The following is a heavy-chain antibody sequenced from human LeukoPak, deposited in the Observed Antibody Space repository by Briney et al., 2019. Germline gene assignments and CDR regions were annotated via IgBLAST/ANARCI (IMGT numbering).Heavy chain of an antibody. CDR2: ISSSSSTI. CDR3: ARDLRPGGY. CDR1: GFTFSSYS. D-gene: IGHD3-16*01. J-gene: IGHJ4*02. V-gene: IGHV3-48*01. Sequence: GXSLXLSCAASGFTFSSYSMNWVRQAPGKGLEWVSYISSSSSTIYYADSVKGRFTISRDNAKNSLYLQMNSLRAEDTAVYYCARDLRPGGYWGQGTLVTVSS.